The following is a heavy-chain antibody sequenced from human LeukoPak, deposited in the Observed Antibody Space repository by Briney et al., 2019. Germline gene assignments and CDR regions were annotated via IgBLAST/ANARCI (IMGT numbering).Heavy chain of an antibody. CDR2: IYYSGST. CDR1: GGSISSYY. CDR3: ARIVYYYDSSGYFDY. D-gene: IGHD3-22*01. J-gene: IGHJ4*02. Sequence: SETLSLTCTVSGGSISSYYWSWIRQPPGKGLEWIGYIYYSGSTNYNPSLKSRVTISVDTSKNQFSLKLSSVTAADTAVYYCARIVYYYDSSGYFDYWGQGTLVTVSS. V-gene: IGHV4-59*01.